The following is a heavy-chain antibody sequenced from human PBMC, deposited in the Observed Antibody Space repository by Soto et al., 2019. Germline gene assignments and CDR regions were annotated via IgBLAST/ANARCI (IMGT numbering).Heavy chain of an antibody. D-gene: IGHD4-4*01. CDR1: GFTFSSYG. Sequence: PGGSLRLSCAASGFTFSSYGMHWVRQAPGKGLEWVAVIWYDGSNKYYADSVKGRFTISRDNSKNTLYLQMNSLRAEDTAVYYCARGTVTTSSNWFDPWGQGTLVTSPQ. J-gene: IGHJ5*02. CDR3: ARGTVTTSSNWFDP. V-gene: IGHV3-33*01. CDR2: IWYDGSNK.